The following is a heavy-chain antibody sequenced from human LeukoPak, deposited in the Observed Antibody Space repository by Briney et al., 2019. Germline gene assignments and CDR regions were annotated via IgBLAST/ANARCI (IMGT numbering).Heavy chain of an antibody. Sequence: PSETLSLTCAVSGGSFSGYYWTWIRQPPGKGLEWIGEINHSGSANYNPSLMSRVTISLDTSKNHFSLNLSSVTAADTAVYYCARNGHSSGWYYFDYWGQGTLVTVSS. V-gene: IGHV4-34*01. CDR2: INHSGSA. J-gene: IGHJ4*02. CDR3: ARNGHSSGWYYFDY. D-gene: IGHD6-19*01. CDR1: GGSFSGYY.